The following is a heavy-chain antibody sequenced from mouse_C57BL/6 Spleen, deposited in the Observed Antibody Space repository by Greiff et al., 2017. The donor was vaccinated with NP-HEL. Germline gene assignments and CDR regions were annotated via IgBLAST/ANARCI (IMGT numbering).Heavy chain of an antibody. D-gene: IGHD2-5*01. Sequence: EVQRVESGPGMVKPSQSLSLTCTVTGYSITSGYDWHWIRHFPGNKLEWMGYISYSGSTNYNPSLKSRISITHDTSKNHFFLKLNSVTTEDTATYYCARGGYYSNPHWYFDVWGTGTTVTVSS. CDR2: ISYSGST. CDR1: GYSITSGYD. CDR3: ARGGYYSNPHWYFDV. V-gene: IGHV3-1*01. J-gene: IGHJ1*03.